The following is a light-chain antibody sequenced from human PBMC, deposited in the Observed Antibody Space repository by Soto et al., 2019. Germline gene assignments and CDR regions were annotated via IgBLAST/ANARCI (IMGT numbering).Light chain of an antibody. J-gene: IGLJ2*01. V-gene: IGLV1-40*01. Sequence: QSVLTQPPSVSGAPGLRVTISCAGSSSNIGTGYDVHWYQQLPGTAPKLLMSGNNNRPSGVPDRFSGSKSGTSASLAIAGLQAEDEADYHCQSYDSSLSGSVVFGGGTKLTVL. CDR1: SSNIGTGYD. CDR3: QSYDSSLSGSVV. CDR2: GNN.